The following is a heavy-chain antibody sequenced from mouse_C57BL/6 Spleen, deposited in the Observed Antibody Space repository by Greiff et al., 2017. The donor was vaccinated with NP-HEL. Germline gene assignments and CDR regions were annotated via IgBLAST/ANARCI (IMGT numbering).Heavy chain of an antibody. CDR1: GYTFTSYD. CDR3: ARLRDWYFDV. D-gene: IGHD2-12*01. CDR2: IYPRDGST. J-gene: IGHJ1*03. Sequence: VKLVESGPELVKPGASVKLSCKASGYTFTSYDINWVKQRPGQGLEWIGWIYPRDGSTKYNEKFKGKATLTVDTSSSTAYMELHSLTSEDSAVYFCARLRDWYFDVWGTGTTVTVSS. V-gene: IGHV1-85*01.